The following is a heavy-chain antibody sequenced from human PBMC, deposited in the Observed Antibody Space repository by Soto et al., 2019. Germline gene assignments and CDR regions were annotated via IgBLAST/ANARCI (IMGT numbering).Heavy chain of an antibody. J-gene: IGHJ6*02. CDR2: VYPGDSDT. V-gene: IGHV5-51*01. D-gene: IGHD3-9*01. CDR1: GYTFTNYW. Sequence: GESLKISCQGSGYTFTNYWIGWVRQMPGKGLEWMGVVYPGDSDTKYSPSFQGQVTFSADKSINTAYLQWTSLKASDTAMYFCGRLTGLPHYYSTDVWGQGTTVTVSS. CDR3: GRLTGLPHYYSTDV.